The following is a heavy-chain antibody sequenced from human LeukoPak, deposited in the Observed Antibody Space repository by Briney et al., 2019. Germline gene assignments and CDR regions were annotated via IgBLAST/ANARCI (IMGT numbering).Heavy chain of an antibody. CDR3: ARVLQGYYDSSGHPDY. CDR1: GFTFSSYS. V-gene: IGHV3-21*01. D-gene: IGHD3-22*01. Sequence: GGSLRLSCAASGFTFSSYSMNWVRQAPGRGLEWFSSISSSSSYIYYADSVKGRFTISRDNAKNSLYLQMNSLRAEDTAVYYCARVLQGYYDSSGHPDYWGQGTLVTVSS. CDR2: ISSSSSYI. J-gene: IGHJ4*02.